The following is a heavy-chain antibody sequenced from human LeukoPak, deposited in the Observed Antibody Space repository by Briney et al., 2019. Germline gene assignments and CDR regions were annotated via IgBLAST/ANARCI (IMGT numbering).Heavy chain of an antibody. D-gene: IGHD3-3*01. CDR1: GFTFGDYS. CDR3: TRGRITIFGVVISYYMDV. V-gene: IGHV3-49*04. J-gene: IGHJ6*03. CDR2: IRSKAYGGTT. Sequence: GVSLRLSCTASGFTFGDYSMSWVRQAPAKGLEGVGFIRSKAYGGTTEYAASEKGRFTISRDDSKSIAYLQMNSLKTEDTAVYYCTRGRITIFGVVISYYMDVWGKGTTVTVSS.